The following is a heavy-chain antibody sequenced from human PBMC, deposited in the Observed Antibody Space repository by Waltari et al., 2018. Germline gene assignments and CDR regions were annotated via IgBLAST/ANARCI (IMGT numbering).Heavy chain of an antibody. CDR2: NSYAGTT. CDR3: ATYIGASVGTAAFDV. Sequence: QLQLQESGPGPVKPSETLSLTCSLPGGSIDTPKHYWSWIPQPPGQGLECVGTNSYAGTTYTTPSLRSRLTISRDTSKNQLSLTLGSTTAADTAVYYCATYIGASVGTAAFDVWGQGTMVTVSS. V-gene: IGHV4-39*01. CDR1: GGSIDTPKHY. D-gene: IGHD5-12*01. J-gene: IGHJ3*01.